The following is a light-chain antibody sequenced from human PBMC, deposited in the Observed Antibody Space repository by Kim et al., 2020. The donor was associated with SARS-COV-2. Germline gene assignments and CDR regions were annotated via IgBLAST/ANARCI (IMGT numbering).Light chain of an antibody. CDR3: QVWDSSSDLSYV. Sequence: GETARITCVTSNIGSKRVDCYQHNPPQAPVLVIYYDSDLPSVIPERCSGSNSGDAATLTISRVEAADEADYYCQVWDSSSDLSYVFGTGTKVTLL. CDR1: NIGSKR. V-gene: IGLV3-21*04. CDR2: YDS. J-gene: IGLJ1*01.